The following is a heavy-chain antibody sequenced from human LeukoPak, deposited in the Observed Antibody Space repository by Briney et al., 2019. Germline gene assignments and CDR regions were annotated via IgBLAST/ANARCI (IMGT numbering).Heavy chain of an antibody. CDR2: VYYNGIT. Sequence: SETLSLTCTVSGVSINTYFWSWIRQPPGKGLEWIGYVYYNGITNYNPSLKSRVSISLDTSKNQFSLRLNSVTAAETAVYYCASRLGGTTFHWGQGTLVTVSS. D-gene: IGHD1/OR15-1a*01. V-gene: IGHV4-59*01. J-gene: IGHJ4*02. CDR1: GVSINTYF. CDR3: ASRLGGTTFH.